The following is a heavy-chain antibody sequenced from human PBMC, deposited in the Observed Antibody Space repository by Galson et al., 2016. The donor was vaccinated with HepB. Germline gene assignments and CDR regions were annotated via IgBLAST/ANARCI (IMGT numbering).Heavy chain of an antibody. CDR3: AKPARWFGELYPFDS. V-gene: IGHV3-23*01. J-gene: IGHJ4*02. D-gene: IGHD3-10*01. CDR2: ISGGGTSR. CDR1: GFNFKTYA. Sequence: SLRLSCAASGFNFKTYAMSWVRQAPGKGPEWVSTISGGGTSRYYADSVKGRITISRDKSKNTLYLQLNSLRDEDVAVYFCAKPARWFGELYPFDSWGRGTLVAVSS.